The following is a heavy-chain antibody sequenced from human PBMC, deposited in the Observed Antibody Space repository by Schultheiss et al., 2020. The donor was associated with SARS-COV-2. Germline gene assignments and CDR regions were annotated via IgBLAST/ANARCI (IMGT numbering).Heavy chain of an antibody. V-gene: IGHV4-59*01. J-gene: IGHJ5*02. Sequence: QTLSLTCTVSGGSISRSYWSWIRQPPGKGLEWIGNIFYSGSTNYSPSLKSRVTISVDTSKNQFSLKLSSVTAADTAVYYCARSNRAAAVNWFDPWGQGTLVTVSS. CDR3: ARSNRAAAVNWFDP. CDR1: GGSISRSY. D-gene: IGHD6-13*01. CDR2: IFYSGST.